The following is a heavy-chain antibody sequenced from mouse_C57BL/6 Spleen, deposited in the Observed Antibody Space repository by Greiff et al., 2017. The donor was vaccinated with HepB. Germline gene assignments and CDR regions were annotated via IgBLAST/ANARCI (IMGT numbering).Heavy chain of an antibody. CDR3: ASNYGYAMDY. J-gene: IGHJ4*01. CDR2: IYPGSGNT. V-gene: IGHV1-76*01. D-gene: IGHD1-1*01. Sequence: QVQLQQSGAELVRPGASVKLSCKASGYTFTDYYINWVKQSPGQGLEWIARIYPGSGNTYYNEKFKGKATLTAEKSSSTAYMQLSSLTSEDSAVYFCASNYGYAMDYWGQGTSVTVSS. CDR1: GYTFTDYY.